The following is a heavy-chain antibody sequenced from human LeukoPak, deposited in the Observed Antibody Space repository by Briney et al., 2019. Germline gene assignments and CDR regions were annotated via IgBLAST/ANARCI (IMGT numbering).Heavy chain of an antibody. D-gene: IGHD6-6*01. CDR1: GFTFGDYY. Sequence: GSLRLSCAVSGFTFGDYYMSWIRQAPGKGLEWIGSIYYSGSTYYNPSLKSRVTISVDTSKNQFSLKLSSVIAADTAVYHCARGVLDSGSSGLVWFDPWGQGTLVTVSS. J-gene: IGHJ5*02. CDR3: ARGVLDSGSSGLVWFDP. CDR2: IYYSGST. V-gene: IGHV4-38-2*01.